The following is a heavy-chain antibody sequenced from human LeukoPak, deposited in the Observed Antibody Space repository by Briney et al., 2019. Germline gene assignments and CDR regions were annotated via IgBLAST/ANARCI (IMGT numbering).Heavy chain of an antibody. CDR1: GFTVSSNY. CDR3: ARAGDSSSSYDAFDI. V-gene: IGHV3-66*02. J-gene: IGHJ3*02. D-gene: IGHD6-6*01. CDR2: IYSGGST. Sequence: PGGSLRLSCAASGFTVSSNYMSWVRQAPGKGLEWVSVIYSGGSTYYADSVKGRFTISRDNSKNTLYLQMNSLRAEDTAVYYCARAGDSSSSYDAFDIWGQGTMVTVSS.